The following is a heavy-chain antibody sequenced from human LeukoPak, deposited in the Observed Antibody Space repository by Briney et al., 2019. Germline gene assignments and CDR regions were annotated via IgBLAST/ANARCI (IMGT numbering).Heavy chain of an antibody. V-gene: IGHV3-23*01. D-gene: IGHD2-15*01. CDR1: GFTFSSYA. J-gene: IGHJ4*02. Sequence: PGGSMRLSWAAAGFTFSSYAMSWVRQAPGKGLEWVSAISGSGGSTYYADSVKGRCTISTDNSKNTLSLQMNSLRAEDTAVYYCAKDRGIVVVVAAVAGWGQGTLVTVSS. CDR3: AKDRGIVVVVAAVAG. CDR2: ISGSGGST.